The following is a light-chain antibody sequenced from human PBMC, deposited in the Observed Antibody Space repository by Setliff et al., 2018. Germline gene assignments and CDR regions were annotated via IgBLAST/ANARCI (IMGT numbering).Light chain of an antibody. CDR1: NNDVGGYNY. CDR3: SSYADSNIFL. Sequence: QSALTQPASVSGSPGQSITVSCTGTNNDVGGYNYVSWFQQYPDRAPRLIIYDVNNRPSGISSRFSGSKSGNTASLTISGLQTDDEADYYCSSYADSNIFLFGTGTKVTVL. CDR2: DVN. J-gene: IGLJ1*01. V-gene: IGLV2-14*03.